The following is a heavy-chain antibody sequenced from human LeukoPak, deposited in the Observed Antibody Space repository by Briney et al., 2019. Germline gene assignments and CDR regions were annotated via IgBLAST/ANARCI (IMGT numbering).Heavy chain of an antibody. Sequence: GGSLTLSCAASGFTFDCCCMRWVRQAPGKGLEGVAFIRNVGNDTYYADSVKGRFFISIDNSKNTLSLQMNSLRVEDTAVYYCAKDGVWVFDHWAQGTLVSDYS. J-gene: IGHJ4*02. D-gene: IGHD2-21*02. CDR3: AKDGVWVFDH. CDR2: IRNVGNDT. V-gene: IGHV3-30*02. CDR1: GFTFDCCC.